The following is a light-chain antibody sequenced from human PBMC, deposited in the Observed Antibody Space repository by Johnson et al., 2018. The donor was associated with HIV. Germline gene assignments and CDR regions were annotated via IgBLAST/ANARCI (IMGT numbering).Light chain of an antibody. CDR2: ENN. CDR1: SSNIGNNY. CDR3: ATWDSLLTAYV. J-gene: IGLJ1*01. Sequence: QSVLTQPPSVSAAPGQKVTISCSGSSSNIGNNYVSWYQQLPGTAPKLLIYENNKRPSGIPDRFSGSKSGTSATLGITGLQTGDEADFSCATWDSLLTAYVFGAGTKVTV. V-gene: IGLV1-51*02.